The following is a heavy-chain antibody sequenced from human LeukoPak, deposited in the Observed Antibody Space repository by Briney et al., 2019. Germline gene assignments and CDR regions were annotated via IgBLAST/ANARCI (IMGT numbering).Heavy chain of an antibody. V-gene: IGHV1-69*05. CDR2: IIPIFGTA. CDR3: ATYYYDSSGFFP. Sequence: SVKVSCKASGGTFSSYAISWVRQAPGQGLEWMGGIIPIFGTANYAQKLQGRVTMTTDTSTSTAYMELRSLRSDDTAVYYCATYYYDSSGFFPWGQGTLVTVSS. D-gene: IGHD3-22*01. J-gene: IGHJ5*02. CDR1: GGTFSSYA.